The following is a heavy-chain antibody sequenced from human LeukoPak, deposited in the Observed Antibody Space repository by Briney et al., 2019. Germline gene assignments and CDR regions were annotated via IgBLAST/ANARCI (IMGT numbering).Heavy chain of an antibody. J-gene: IGHJ4*02. V-gene: IGHV1-69*13. Sequence: SVKVSCKASGGTFSSYAISWVRQAPGQGLEWMGGIIPIFGTANYAQKFQGRVTITADESTSTAYMELSSLRSDDTAVYYCARDMVMDYYDSSGSDYWGQGTLVTVSS. D-gene: IGHD3-22*01. CDR2: IIPIFGTA. CDR3: ARDMVMDYYDSSGSDY. CDR1: GGTFSSYA.